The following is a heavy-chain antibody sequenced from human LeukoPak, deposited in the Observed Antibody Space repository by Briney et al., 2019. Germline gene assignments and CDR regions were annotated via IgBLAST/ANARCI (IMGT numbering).Heavy chain of an antibody. CDR2: IIPIFGTA. D-gene: IGHD3-22*01. CDR3: ASPGAYYDSSGYVSQH. V-gene: IGHV1-69*06. J-gene: IGHJ1*01. Sequence: ASVKVSCKASGGTFSSYAISWVRQAPGQGLEWMGGIIPIFGTANYAQKFQGRVTITADKSTSTAYMELSSLRSEDTAVYYCASPGAYYDSSGYVSQHWGQGTLVTVSS. CDR1: GGTFSSYA.